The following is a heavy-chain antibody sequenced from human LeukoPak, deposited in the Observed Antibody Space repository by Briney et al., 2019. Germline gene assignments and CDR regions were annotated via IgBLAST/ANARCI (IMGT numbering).Heavy chain of an antibody. CDR3: ARDRQLRYFDWPDLDY. Sequence: ASVKVSFKASGYTFTSYGISWVRQAPGQGLEWMGWISAYNGNTNYAQKLQGRVTMTTDTSTSTAYMELRSLRSDDTAVYYCARDRQLRYFDWPDLDYWGQGTLVTVSS. J-gene: IGHJ4*02. V-gene: IGHV1-18*01. CDR1: GYTFTSYG. D-gene: IGHD3-9*01. CDR2: ISAYNGNT.